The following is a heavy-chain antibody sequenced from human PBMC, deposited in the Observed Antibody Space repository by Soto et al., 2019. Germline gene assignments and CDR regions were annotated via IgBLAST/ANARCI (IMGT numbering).Heavy chain of an antibody. J-gene: IGHJ4*02. D-gene: IGHD4-17*01. Sequence: PSETLSLTCTVSGGSISSGDYYWSWIRQPPGKGLEWIGYIYYSGSTYYNPSLKSRVTISVDTSKNQFSLKLSSVTAADTAVYYCAREGGRYDYGGNSGRWYFDYWGQGTLVTVSS. V-gene: IGHV4-30-4*01. CDR3: AREGGRYDYGGNSGRWYFDY. CDR2: IYYSGST. CDR1: GGSISSGDYY.